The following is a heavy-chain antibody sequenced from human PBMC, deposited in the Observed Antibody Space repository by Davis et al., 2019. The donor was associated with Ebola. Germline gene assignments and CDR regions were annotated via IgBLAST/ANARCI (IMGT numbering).Heavy chain of an antibody. CDR2: ISSDSDYI. Sequence: GESLKISCAASGFTFSTYSMSWVRQAPGKGLEWVSSISSDSDYIYYADSAKGRFTISRDNAKNSLYLQMNSLRAEDTAVYYCAREAVVVVAATAYYYYGMDVWGKGTTVTVSS. J-gene: IGHJ6*04. D-gene: IGHD2-15*01. V-gene: IGHV3-21*01. CDR3: AREAVVVVAATAYYYYGMDV. CDR1: GFTFSTYS.